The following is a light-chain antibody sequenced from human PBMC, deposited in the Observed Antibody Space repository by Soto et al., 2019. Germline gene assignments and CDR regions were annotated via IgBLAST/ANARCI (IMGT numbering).Light chain of an antibody. Sequence: QSALTQPASVSGSPGQSITISCTGASSDVGGYNYVSWYQQHPGKAPKLMIYDVRSRPSGVSDRFSGSKSGNTASLTISGLQAEDEADYYCSSYTSSSTVVFGGGTKVTVL. V-gene: IGLV2-14*03. CDR1: SSDVGGYNY. CDR2: DVR. J-gene: IGLJ2*01. CDR3: SSYTSSSTVV.